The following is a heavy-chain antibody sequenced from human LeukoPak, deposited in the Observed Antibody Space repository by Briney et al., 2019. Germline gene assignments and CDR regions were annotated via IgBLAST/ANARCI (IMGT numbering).Heavy chain of an antibody. CDR2: IIPILGIA. V-gene: IGHV1-69*02. CDR1: GCTFSSYT. D-gene: IGHD1-26*01. J-gene: IGHJ5*02. CDR3: ARQATSIVGATTNWFDP. Sequence: SVKVSCKASGCTFSSYTISWVRQAPGQGLEWMGRIIPILGIANYAQKFQGRVTITADKSTSTAYMELSSLRSEDTAVYYCARQATSIVGATTNWFDPWGQGTLVTVSS.